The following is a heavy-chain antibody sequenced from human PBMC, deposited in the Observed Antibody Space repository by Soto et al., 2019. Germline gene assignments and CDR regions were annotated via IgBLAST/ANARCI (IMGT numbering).Heavy chain of an antibody. CDR1: SGSVNSSNW. CDR3: ARDPAAAGTFDY. CDR2: IYHGGSA. D-gene: IGHD6-13*01. J-gene: IGHJ4*02. V-gene: IGHV4-4*02. Sequence: QVQLRESGPGLVKPSGTLVLTCAVSSGSVNSSNWWSWVRQPPGKGLEWIGEIYHGGSANYNPSLRSRVTMSVDKSKNQVFLQLSSVTAADTAVYYCARDPAAAGTFDYWGQGTLVTVSS.